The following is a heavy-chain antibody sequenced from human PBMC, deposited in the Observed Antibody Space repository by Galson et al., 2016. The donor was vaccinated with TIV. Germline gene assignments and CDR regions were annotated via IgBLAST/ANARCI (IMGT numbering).Heavy chain of an antibody. CDR3: VREGSTVTMHHYFGMDV. Sequence: ETLSLTCDVSGYSIKSGYYWGWIRQPPGKGLQWIGSIYESGTTYSNPSLKSRLTLSVDTSKNQFSLKLSSVSAADTAVYYCVREGSTVTMHHYFGMDVWGQGTSVTVSS. D-gene: IGHD4-17*01. J-gene: IGHJ6*02. CDR1: GYSIKSGYY. V-gene: IGHV4-38-2*02. CDR2: IYESGTT.